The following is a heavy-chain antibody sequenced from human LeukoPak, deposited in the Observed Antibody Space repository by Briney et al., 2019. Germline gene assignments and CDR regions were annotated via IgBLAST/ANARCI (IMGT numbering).Heavy chain of an antibody. V-gene: IGHV3-7*01. CDR3: AGHSRSSGWFDP. Sequence: GGSLRLSCAASGFTLSSYWMSWVRQAPGKGLEWVANIKQDGSEKDYVDSVKGRFTISRDNAKNSLYLQMNSLRAEDTAVYYCAGHSRSSGWFDPWGQGTLVTVSS. CDR1: GFTLSSYW. CDR2: IKQDGSEK. J-gene: IGHJ5*02. D-gene: IGHD6-6*01.